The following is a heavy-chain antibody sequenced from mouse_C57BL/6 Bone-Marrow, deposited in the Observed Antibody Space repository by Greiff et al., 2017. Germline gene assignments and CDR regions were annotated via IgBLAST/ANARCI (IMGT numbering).Heavy chain of an antibody. J-gene: IGHJ2*01. Sequence: VQVVESGAELVKPGASVKMSCEASGYTFTTYPIEWMKQNHGKSLEWIGNFHPYNDATTYNEKFKGKATLTVEITSSTVYLELSRLTSDDSAVYYCAVWSLDYWGQGTTLTVSS. D-gene: IGHD2-10*02. CDR2: FHPYNDAT. V-gene: IGHV1-47*01. CDR3: AVWSLDY. CDR1: GYTFTTYP.